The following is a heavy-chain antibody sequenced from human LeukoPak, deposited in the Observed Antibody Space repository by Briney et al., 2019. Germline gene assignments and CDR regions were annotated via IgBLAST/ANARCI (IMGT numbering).Heavy chain of an antibody. Sequence: GGSLRLSCAASGFSFSNAWMSWVRQALEKGLEWVGRIKSKTDGGTTDYATPVKDRFTISRDDSKNTLYLQINSLKTEDTAVYYCWTNPDYWGQGTLVTVSS. CDR2: IKSKTDGGTT. CDR3: WTNPDY. D-gene: IGHD2-8*01. CDR1: GFSFSNAW. J-gene: IGHJ4*02. V-gene: IGHV3-15*01.